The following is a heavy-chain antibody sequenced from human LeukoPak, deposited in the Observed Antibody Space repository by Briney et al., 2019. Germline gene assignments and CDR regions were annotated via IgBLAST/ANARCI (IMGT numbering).Heavy chain of an antibody. CDR2: IRSTSSYT. Sequence: NSGGSLRRSCAASGFTFSSHAMSWIRQAPGKGPEWVSYIRSTSSYTNYADSVKGQFTISRDNSKNSLYLQMNSLRAEDTAVYYCARDREGIRRGAYYFDYWGQGTLVTVSS. V-gene: IGHV3-11*05. CDR3: ARDREGIRRGAYYFDY. J-gene: IGHJ4*02. D-gene: IGHD3-10*01. CDR1: GFTFSSHA.